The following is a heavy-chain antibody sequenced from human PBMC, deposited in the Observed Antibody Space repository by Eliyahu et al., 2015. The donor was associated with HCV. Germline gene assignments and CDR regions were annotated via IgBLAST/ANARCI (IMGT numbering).Heavy chain of an antibody. Sequence: EVQLVQSGAEVKKPGESLRISCKGSGYVFSSYWIGWVRPMPREGPGWMGGIHPGNSDTRYSSSVQGQVTISVDKSINTAYLQWTSLKASDTAMYYCARRASEYYSMDVWGQGTTVTVS. CDR1: GYVFSSYW. J-gene: IGHJ6*02. D-gene: IGHD3-10*01. CDR3: ARRASEYYSMDV. V-gene: IGHV5-51*03. CDR2: IHPGNSDT.